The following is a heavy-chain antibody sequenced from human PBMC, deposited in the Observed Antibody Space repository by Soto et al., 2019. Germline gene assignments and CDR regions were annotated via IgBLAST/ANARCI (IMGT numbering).Heavy chain of an antibody. V-gene: IGHV3-23*01. CDR1: GFTFKSYA. D-gene: IGHD2-8*01. CDR3: ARESKWYWGQYFPD. Sequence: EVQLLQSGGGLAPPGTSLRLSCAASGFTFKSYAMTWVRQAPGKGLEWVSTIGGSGDKTDYADSVKGRFRVSRDNSKDTLYLQMDSLRADDTALYYFARESKWYWGQYFPDWGQCTLVTVSS. CDR2: IGGSGDKT. J-gene: IGHJ1*01.